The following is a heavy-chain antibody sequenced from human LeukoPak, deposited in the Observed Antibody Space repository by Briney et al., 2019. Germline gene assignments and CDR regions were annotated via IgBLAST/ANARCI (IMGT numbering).Heavy chain of an antibody. J-gene: IGHJ3*02. CDR1: GYTFTVYY. Sequence: SVKVSFTSSGYTFTVYYMHWVRQPPGQGHERMGLINTNGGTKYLLRFQGRATMTRDTCITTRYMKMSRLRSDDTAVYYCARDVIGDHDAFDIWGQGTMVTVSS. CDR3: ARDVIGDHDAFDI. V-gene: IGHV1-2*02. D-gene: IGHD2-21*01. CDR2: INTNGGT.